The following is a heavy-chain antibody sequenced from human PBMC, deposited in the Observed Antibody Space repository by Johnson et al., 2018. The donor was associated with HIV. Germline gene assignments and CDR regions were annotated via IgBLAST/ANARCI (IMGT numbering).Heavy chain of an antibody. CDR2: ISWNSGSI. D-gene: IGHD1-14*01. V-gene: IGHV3-9*01. J-gene: IGHJ3*02. CDR3: ARDGNDGSPGNDAFDI. CDR1: GLTFDDYA. Sequence: LVESGGGLVQPGRSLRLSCAASGLTFDDYAMHWVRQAPGKGLEWVSGISWNSGSIGYADSVKGRFTISRDHAKNSLYLQMNSLRAEDTALYYCARDGNDGSPGNDAFDIWGQGTMVTVSS.